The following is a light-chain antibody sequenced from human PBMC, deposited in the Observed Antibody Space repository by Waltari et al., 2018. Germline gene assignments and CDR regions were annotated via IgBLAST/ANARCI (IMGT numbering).Light chain of an antibody. CDR2: TAS. Sequence: DIQMTQSPSSLAASVGDRVTITCRARQSISNYLNWVQHKPGIAPKLLIYTASSLQSGASSSFSGSGSGTDFTLTISSLQPEDFATYYCQQSYSAPPTFGGGTKVEIK. CDR1: QSISNY. CDR3: QQSYSAPPT. V-gene: IGKV1-39*01. J-gene: IGKJ4*01.